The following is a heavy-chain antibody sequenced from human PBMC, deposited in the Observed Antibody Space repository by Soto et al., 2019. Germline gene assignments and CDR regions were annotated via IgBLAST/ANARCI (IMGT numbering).Heavy chain of an antibody. CDR1: GYTFTTYY. Sequence: QVQLVQSGAEVKKPGASVKVSCETSGYTFTTYYMHWVRRAPGQGLEWMGMINPSGRSTSYAQKFQGRVTMTRDTSTRTIYMELSSLRRDDTAIYYCARRAYNYANMDVWGQGTTVTVSS. J-gene: IGHJ6*02. D-gene: IGHD5-18*01. V-gene: IGHV1-46*01. CDR2: INPSGRST. CDR3: ARRAYNYANMDV.